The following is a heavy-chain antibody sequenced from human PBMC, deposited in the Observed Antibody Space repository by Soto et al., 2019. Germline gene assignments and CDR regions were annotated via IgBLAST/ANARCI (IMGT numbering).Heavy chain of an antibody. Sequence: SETLCLTCAASGDSIIRAGYSWSWMRPSPGKRLEWIGYTYDGGSTYYNPSFRGRICISVDRSRNHMSLKLDSVIATDTAVYYCARDTMRLGGSFDSWGPGTLVTVSS. CDR1: GDSIIRAGYS. J-gene: IGHJ5*01. CDR3: ARDTMRLGGSFDS. V-gene: IGHV4-30-2*06. D-gene: IGHD6-19*01. CDR2: TYDGGST.